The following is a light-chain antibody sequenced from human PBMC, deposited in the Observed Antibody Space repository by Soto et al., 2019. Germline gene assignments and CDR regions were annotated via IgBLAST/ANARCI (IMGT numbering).Light chain of an antibody. V-gene: IGKV3-15*01. CDR1: QSVSSSY. J-gene: IGKJ1*01. CDR3: QQYSNWPPWT. Sequence: VLKQSPGTLSLSPGERATLSCRASQSVSSSYLAWYQQKPGQAPRLLIYSASTRATGIPARFSGSGSGTEFTLTISSLQSEDFAVYYCQQYSNWPPWTFGQGTKVDIK. CDR2: SAS.